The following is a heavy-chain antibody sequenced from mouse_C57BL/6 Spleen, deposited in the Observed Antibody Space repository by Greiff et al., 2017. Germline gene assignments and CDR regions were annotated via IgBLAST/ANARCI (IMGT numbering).Heavy chain of an antibody. Sequence: EVQGVESGGGLVQPGGSLKLSCAASGFTFSDYYMYWVRQTPEKRLEWVAYISNGGGSTYYPDTVKGRFTISRDNAKNTLYLQMSRLKSEDTAMYYCARHKDYYAMDYWGQGTSVTVSS. CDR1: GFTFSDYY. CDR3: ARHKDYYAMDY. J-gene: IGHJ4*01. CDR2: ISNGGGST. V-gene: IGHV5-12*01.